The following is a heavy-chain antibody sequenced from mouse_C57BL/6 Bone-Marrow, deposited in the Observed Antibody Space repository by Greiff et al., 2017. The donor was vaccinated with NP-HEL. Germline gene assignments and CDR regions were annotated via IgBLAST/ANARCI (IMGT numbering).Heavy chain of an antibody. CDR2: ISSGGSYT. D-gene: IGHD2-10*02. CDR3: ARQGYGNYVDY. V-gene: IGHV5-6*01. J-gene: IGHJ4*01. CDR1: GFTFSSYG. Sequence: EVQRVESGGDLVKPGGSLKLSCAASGFTFSSYGMSWVRQTPDKRLEWVATISSGGSYTYYPDSVKGRFTISRDNAKNTLYLQMSSLKSEDTAMYYCARQGYGNYVDYWGQGTSVTVSS.